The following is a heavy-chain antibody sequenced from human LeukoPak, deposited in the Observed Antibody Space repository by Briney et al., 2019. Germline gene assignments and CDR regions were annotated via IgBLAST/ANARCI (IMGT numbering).Heavy chain of an antibody. CDR2: ISSSSSYI. CDR1: GFTFSSYS. V-gene: IGHV3-21*04. CDR3: VNVVGANVFDY. J-gene: IGHJ4*02. D-gene: IGHD1-26*01. Sequence: GGSLRLSCAASGFTFSSYSMTWVRQAPGKGLEWVSSISSSSSYIYYADSVKGRFTISRDNSKNTLYLQMNSLRAEDTAVYYCVNVVGANVFDYWGQGTLVTVSS.